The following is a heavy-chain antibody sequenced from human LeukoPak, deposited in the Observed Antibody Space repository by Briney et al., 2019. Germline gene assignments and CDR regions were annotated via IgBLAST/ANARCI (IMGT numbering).Heavy chain of an antibody. V-gene: IGHV4-59*01. J-gene: IGHJ4*02. CDR3: ARRYCSGNSCYSGFDY. Sequence: SETLSLTCTVSGGYISGYYWSWIRQPPGKGLEWIGHIFYSGSTNYNPSLKSRVTMSVDTSKNQFSLRLSSLTAAVTAVYYCARRYCSGNSCYSGFDYWGQGTLVTVSS. CDR2: IFYSGST. D-gene: IGHD2-15*01. CDR1: GGYISGYY.